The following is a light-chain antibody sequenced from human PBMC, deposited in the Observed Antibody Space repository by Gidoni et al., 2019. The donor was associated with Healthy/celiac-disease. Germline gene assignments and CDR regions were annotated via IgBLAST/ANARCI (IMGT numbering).Light chain of an antibody. CDR3: QQYNNWPPWT. CDR1: QSFSSN. Sequence: EIVMTQSPATLSVSPGERATLSCRASQSFSSNLAWYQQKPGQGPRLLLYGASTRATGIPARFSGSGSGTAFTLTISSLQSEDFAVYYCQQYNNWPPWTFGQGTKVEIK. CDR2: GAS. J-gene: IGKJ1*01. V-gene: IGKV3-15*01.